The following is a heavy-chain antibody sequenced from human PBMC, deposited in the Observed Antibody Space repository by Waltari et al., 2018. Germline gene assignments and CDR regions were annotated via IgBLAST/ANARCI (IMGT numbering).Heavy chain of an antibody. CDR1: GFTFSSYA. J-gene: IGHJ4*02. CDR2: ISGSGGST. CDR3: AKGDYCSGGSCYYYYFDY. V-gene: IGHV3-23*04. D-gene: IGHD2-15*01. Sequence: EVQLVESGGGLVQPGGSLRLSCAASGFTFSSYAMSWVRQAPGKGLEWVSAISGSGGSTYYADSVKGRFTISRDNSKNTLYLQMNSLRAEDTAVYYCAKGDYCSGGSCYYYYFDYWGQGTLVTVSS.